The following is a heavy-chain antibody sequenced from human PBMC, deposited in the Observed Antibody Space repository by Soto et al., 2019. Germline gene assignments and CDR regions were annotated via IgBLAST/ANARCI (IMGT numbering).Heavy chain of an antibody. D-gene: IGHD2-15*01. Sequence: QLQLQESGPGLVEPSETLSLTCSVSGDSMSSYYWSWIRQSAEKGLEGIGRISATGTTSYIPSLKRRIALSVDTSKNQCSLNLNFVTAADTAVYFCAGEQSGAANFWGQGTMVTVS. CDR3: AGEQSGAANF. V-gene: IGHV4-4*07. CDR1: GDSMSSYY. CDR2: ISATGTT. J-gene: IGHJ3*01.